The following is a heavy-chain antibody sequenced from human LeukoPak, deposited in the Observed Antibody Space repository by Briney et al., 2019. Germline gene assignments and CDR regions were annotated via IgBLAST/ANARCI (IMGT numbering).Heavy chain of an antibody. J-gene: IGHJ4*02. CDR1: GGSISSGDYY. CDR2: IYYSGST. D-gene: IGHD6-13*01. Sequence: SQTLSLTCTVSGGSISSGDYYWSWIHQPPGKGLEWIGYIYYSGSTYYNPSLKSRVTMSVDTSKNQFSLKLSSVTAADTAVYYCARDLGIAAADTPFDYWGQGTLVTVSS. V-gene: IGHV4-30-4*08. CDR3: ARDLGIAAADTPFDY.